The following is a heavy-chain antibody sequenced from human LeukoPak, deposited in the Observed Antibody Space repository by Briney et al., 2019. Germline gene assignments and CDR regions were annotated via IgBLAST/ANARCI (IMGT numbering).Heavy chain of an antibody. D-gene: IGHD1-7*01. CDR3: ARGSITGTTGLDY. CDR2: IYTGGST. J-gene: IGHJ4*02. V-gene: IGHV4-61*02. CDR1: GGSISSGSYY. Sequence: SQTLSLTCTVSGGSISSGSYYWSWIRQPAGKGLEWIGRIYTGGSTNYNPSLKSRVTISVDTSKNQFSLKLSSVTAADTAVYYCARGSITGTTGLDYWGQGTLVTVSS.